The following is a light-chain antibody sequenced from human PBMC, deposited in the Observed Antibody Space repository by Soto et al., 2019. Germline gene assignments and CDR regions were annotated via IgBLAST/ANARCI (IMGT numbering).Light chain of an antibody. Sequence: QSVLTQPASVSGSPGQSITVSCTGTTSDVGGFDYVSWYQQHPGKAPKLMIFDVSNRPSGVSDRFSGSKSGNTASLTISGLQAEDEADYYCSSYTTSGTQVFGTGTKVTV. CDR2: DVS. V-gene: IGLV2-14*03. CDR1: TSDVGGFDY. J-gene: IGLJ1*01. CDR3: SSYTTSGTQV.